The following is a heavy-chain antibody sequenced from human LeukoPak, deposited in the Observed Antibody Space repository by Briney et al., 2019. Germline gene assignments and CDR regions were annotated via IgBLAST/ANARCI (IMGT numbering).Heavy chain of an antibody. Sequence: ASVKVSCKVSGYTLTELSMHWVRQAPGKGLEWMGGFDPEDGETIYAQKFQGRVTMTEDTSTDTAYMELSSLRSEDTAVYYCATDILGSGEFDYWGQGTLVTLSS. D-gene: IGHD3-10*01. CDR2: FDPEDGET. CDR3: ATDILGSGEFDY. J-gene: IGHJ4*02. CDR1: GYTLTELS. V-gene: IGHV1-24*01.